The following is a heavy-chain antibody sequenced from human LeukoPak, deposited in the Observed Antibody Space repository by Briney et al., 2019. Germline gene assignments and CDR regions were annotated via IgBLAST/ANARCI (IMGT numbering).Heavy chain of an antibody. V-gene: IGHV4-34*01. Sequence: SETLSLTCAVYGGSFSGYYWSWIRQPPVKGLEWIGEINHSGSTNYNPSLKSRVTISVDTSKNQFSLKVSSVTAADTAVYYCARSDYGDYEGQYYFDYWGQGTLVTVSS. CDR2: INHSGST. J-gene: IGHJ4*02. D-gene: IGHD4-17*01. CDR1: GGSFSGYY. CDR3: ARSDYGDYEGQYYFDY.